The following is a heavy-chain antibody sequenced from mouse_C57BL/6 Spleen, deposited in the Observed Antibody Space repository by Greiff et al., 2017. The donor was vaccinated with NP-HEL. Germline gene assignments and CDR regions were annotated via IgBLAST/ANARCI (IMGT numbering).Heavy chain of an antibody. CDR2: INPNNGGT. D-gene: IGHD1-2*01. Sequence: EVQLQQSGPELVKPGASVKISCKASGYTFTDYYMNWVKQSHGKSLEWIGDINPNNGGTSYNQKFKGKATLTVDKSSSTAYMELRSLTSEDSAVYYCARENYGRYFDVWGTGTTVTVSS. CDR1: GYTFTDYY. J-gene: IGHJ1*03. CDR3: ARENYGRYFDV. V-gene: IGHV1-26*01.